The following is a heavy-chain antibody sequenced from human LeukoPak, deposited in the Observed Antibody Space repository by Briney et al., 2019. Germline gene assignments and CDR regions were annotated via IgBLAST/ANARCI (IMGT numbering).Heavy chain of an antibody. CDR1: GFTVNNNY. J-gene: IGHJ4*02. D-gene: IGHD3-10*01. V-gene: IGHV3-53*01. Sequence: PGGSLRPSCAASGFTVNNNYMNWVRQAPGKGLEWVSGIHPGDNTYYADSVKGRFTISRDNSKNTLYLQMNSLRAEDTAVYYCTRGVSYYDYWGQGTLVTVSS. CDR3: TRGVSYYDY. CDR2: IHPGDNT.